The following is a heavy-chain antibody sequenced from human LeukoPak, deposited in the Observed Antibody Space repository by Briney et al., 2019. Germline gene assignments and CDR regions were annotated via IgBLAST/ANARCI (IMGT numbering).Heavy chain of an antibody. CDR2: IYSSAST. Sequence: SETLSLTCTVSGGSINSYYWSWIRQPAGKGLEWIGRIYSSASTNYNPSLKSRVSMSVDTSKNQFSLKLTSVTAADTALYYCARGGKATVVTMWGQGILVTVSS. CDR3: ARGGKATVVTM. V-gene: IGHV4-4*07. D-gene: IGHD4-23*01. CDR1: GGSINSYY. J-gene: IGHJ4*02.